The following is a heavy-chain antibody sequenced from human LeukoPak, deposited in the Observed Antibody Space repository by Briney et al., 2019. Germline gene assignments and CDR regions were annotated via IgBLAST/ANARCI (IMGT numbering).Heavy chain of an antibody. CDR1: GFTFSSYG. D-gene: IGHD6-13*01. CDR3: ARSAPAAAGTGPMDV. J-gene: IGHJ6*03. V-gene: IGHV3-30*03. Sequence: GGSLRLSCAASGFTFSSYGMHWVRQVPGKGLEWVAVISYDGSNKYYADSVKGRFTISRDNSKNSLYLQMNSLRAEDTTVYYCARSAPAAAGTGPMDVWGKGTTVTVSS. CDR2: ISYDGSNK.